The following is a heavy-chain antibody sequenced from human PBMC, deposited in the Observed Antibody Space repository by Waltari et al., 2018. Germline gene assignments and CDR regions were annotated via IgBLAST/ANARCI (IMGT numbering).Heavy chain of an antibody. D-gene: IGHD3-3*01. Sequence: QVQLQESGPGLVKPSETLSLTCTVSGGSISSYYWSWIRQPAGKGLEWIGRIYTSGSTNNNPSLKSRGTMSAVPPKHQFSLKLSSVTAADTAVYYCATDGRFPYYYYYMDVWGKGTTVTISS. CDR2: IYTSGST. CDR1: GGSISSYY. V-gene: IGHV4-4*07. CDR3: ATDGRFPYYYYYMDV. J-gene: IGHJ6*03.